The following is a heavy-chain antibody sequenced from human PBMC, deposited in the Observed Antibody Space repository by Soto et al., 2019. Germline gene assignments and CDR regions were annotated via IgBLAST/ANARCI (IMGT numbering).Heavy chain of an antibody. Sequence: GASVKVSCKASGYTFTSYGISWVRQAPGQGLEWIGWISVGSGNTNYAQKFQERVTITRDTSTSTAYMELSSLRSEDTAVYYCAAGENYGSDHYYYYGMDVWGQGTTVTVSS. V-gene: IGHV1-58*02. CDR3: AAGENYGSDHYYYYGMDV. CDR2: ISVGSGNT. J-gene: IGHJ6*02. CDR1: GYTFTSYG. D-gene: IGHD5-12*01.